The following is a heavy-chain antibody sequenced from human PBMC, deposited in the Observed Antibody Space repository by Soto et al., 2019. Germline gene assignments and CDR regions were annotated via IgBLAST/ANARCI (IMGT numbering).Heavy chain of an antibody. D-gene: IGHD2-15*01. CDR1: GYTLTELS. V-gene: IGHV1-24*01. CDR3: ATNRPDPYCSGGSCYISGFDY. J-gene: IGHJ4*02. CDR2: FDPEDGET. Sequence: ASVKVSCKVSGYTLTELSMHWVRQAPGKGLEWMGGFDPEDGETIYAQKFQGRVTMTEDTSTDTAYMELSSLRSEDTAVYYCATNRPDPYCSGGSCYISGFDYWGQGTLVTVSS.